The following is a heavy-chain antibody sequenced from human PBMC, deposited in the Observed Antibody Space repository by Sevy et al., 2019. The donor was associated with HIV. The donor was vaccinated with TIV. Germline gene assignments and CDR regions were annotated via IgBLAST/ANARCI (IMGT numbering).Heavy chain of an antibody. V-gene: IGHV3-7*01. D-gene: IGHD3-22*01. CDR1: GFSFSNYW. CDR3: AKGNSGSFDY. Sequence: GGSLRLSCAASGFSFSNYWMHWVRQAPGKGLEWVANIKQDESDKYYVASVKGRFTISRDNAKNSVYLEMNSLRPEDTAIYYCAKGNSGSFDYWGQGTLVTVSS. J-gene: IGHJ4*02. CDR2: IKQDESDK.